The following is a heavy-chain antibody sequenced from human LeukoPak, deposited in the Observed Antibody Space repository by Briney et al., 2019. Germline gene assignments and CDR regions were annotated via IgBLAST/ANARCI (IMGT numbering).Heavy chain of an antibody. CDR1: GYTFTSYG. J-gene: IGHJ5*02. V-gene: IGHV1-18*01. CDR3: ARDIYYDILTGHRYWFDP. CDR2: ISAYNGNT. Sequence: ASVKVSCKASGYTFTSYGISWVRQAPGQGLEWMGWISAYNGNTNYAQKLQGRVTMTTDTSSSTAYMELRSLRSDDTAVYYCARDIYYDILTGHRYWFDPWGRGTLVTVSS. D-gene: IGHD3-9*01.